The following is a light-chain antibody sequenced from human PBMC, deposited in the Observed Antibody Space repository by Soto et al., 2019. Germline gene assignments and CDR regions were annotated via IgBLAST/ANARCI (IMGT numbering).Light chain of an antibody. Sequence: AIQLTQSPSSLSASVGDRVSITCRASQGIGSALAWYQLKPGAAPALLIYDASTLESGVPSRFSGSRSGADFTLTISSLQPEDVATYYCQQCDNFPLTFGAGTKLEIK. J-gene: IGKJ4*01. CDR3: QQCDNFPLT. CDR1: QGIGSA. CDR2: DAS. V-gene: IGKV1D-13*01.